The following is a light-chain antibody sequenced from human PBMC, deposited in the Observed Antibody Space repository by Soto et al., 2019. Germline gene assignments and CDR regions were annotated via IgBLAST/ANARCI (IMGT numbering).Light chain of an antibody. CDR3: MQGLETPN. V-gene: IGKV2-28*01. CDR1: QSLLHSNGYNY. CDR2: LGS. J-gene: IGKJ3*01. Sequence: DIVMTQSPLSLPVTPGEPASISCRSSQSLLHSNGYNYLDLYLQKPGQSPQLLIYLGSNRASVVPDRFRCSGSGTDFTLRISRVEAEAVGVYYCMQGLETPNFGPGTKVDIK.